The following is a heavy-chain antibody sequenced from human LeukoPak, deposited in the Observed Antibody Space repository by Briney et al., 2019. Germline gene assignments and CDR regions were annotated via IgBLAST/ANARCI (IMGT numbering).Heavy chain of an antibody. J-gene: IGHJ4*02. CDR3: AWGFYADGGGEYKKEFDV. D-gene: IGHD2/OR15-2a*01. CDR2: INPHSGNT. Sequence: ASVKVSFKSSGYTFASFDINWVRQAAGQGLEWMGWINPHSGNTGYTQKFQGRITMTRDTSVNTAFMELTSLTSDDTAVYYCAWGFYADGGGEYKKEFDVWGQGTRVTVSS. V-gene: IGHV1-8*01. CDR1: GYTFASFD.